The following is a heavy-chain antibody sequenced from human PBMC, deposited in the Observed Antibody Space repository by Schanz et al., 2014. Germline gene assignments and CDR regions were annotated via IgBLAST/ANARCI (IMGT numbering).Heavy chain of an antibody. D-gene: IGHD2-2*02. J-gene: IGHJ4*02. Sequence: EVQLVESGGGLVQPGGSVRLSCAASGFTFSGYWMSWVRQAPGKGPEWLANVKQDGIEKYYLESVRGRFTISRDNAKNSLYLQRNSRTAEDTAVYYSARGTCSSSTCYIIYFDYWGQGALVTVSS. CDR2: VKQDGIEK. CDR1: GFTFSGYW. CDR3: ARGTCSSSTCYIIYFDY. V-gene: IGHV3-7*01.